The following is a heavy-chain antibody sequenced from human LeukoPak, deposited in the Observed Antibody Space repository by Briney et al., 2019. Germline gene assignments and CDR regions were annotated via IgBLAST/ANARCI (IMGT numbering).Heavy chain of an antibody. CDR3: AKVLVLVSVNRYYFDY. Sequence: GGSLRLSCAASGLTFSGSAMSWVRQAPGKGLEWVSLISGSGNSTDYVDSVKGRFTISRDNSKSTLYLQMNSLRAEDTAVYYCAKVLVLVSVNRYYFDYWGQGTLVTVSS. J-gene: IGHJ4*02. D-gene: IGHD2-21*02. CDR2: ISGSGNST. CDR1: GLTFSGSA. V-gene: IGHV3-23*01.